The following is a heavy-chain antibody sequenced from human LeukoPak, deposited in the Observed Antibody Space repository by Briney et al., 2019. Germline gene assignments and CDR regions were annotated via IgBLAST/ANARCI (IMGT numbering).Heavy chain of an antibody. CDR2: ISSSGYI. CDR3: TRVEETATTAAIIRKYSYYYYYLDV. Sequence: GGSLRLACAASGFTLSRDSMNWVRQAPGKGLEWVSSISSSGYIYYADSVKGGFPISRDNAKNSLYLPMSSLRAEATAVYYCTRVEETATTAAIIRKYSYYYYYLDVWGKGNTVTVSS. J-gene: IGHJ6*03. CDR1: GFTLSRDS. V-gene: IGHV3-21*01. D-gene: IGHD4-11*01.